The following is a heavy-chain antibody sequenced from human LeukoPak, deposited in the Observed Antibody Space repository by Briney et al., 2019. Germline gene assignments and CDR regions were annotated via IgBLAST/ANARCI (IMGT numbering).Heavy chain of an antibody. J-gene: IGHJ6*04. CDR1: GFTFSDYW. Sequence: GGSLRLSCAGSGFTFSDYWMTWVRQGPGRGLEWVANIKEDGSDKQYVDSVQGRFTISRDNAENSLYLQMNSLRAEDTAVYYCVRESSVWIGPGIGRPLDVWGKGTAVTVSS. V-gene: IGHV3-7*01. CDR3: VRESSVWIGPGIGRPLDV. D-gene: IGHD3-16*01. CDR2: IKEDGSDK.